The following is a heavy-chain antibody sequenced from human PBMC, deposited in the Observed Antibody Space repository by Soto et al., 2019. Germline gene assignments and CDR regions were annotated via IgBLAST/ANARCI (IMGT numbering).Heavy chain of an antibody. CDR2: INPKSGGT. CDR1: GYSFTDYH. D-gene: IGHD5-12*01. V-gene: IGHV1-2*04. CDR3: SKDLGYRKSYYYYYYGMDV. Sequence: QVQLVQSGAEVKKPGASVKVSCKASGYSFTDYHIHWVRQAPGQGLEWLGRINPKSGGTSTAQKFQGWVTMTTDTSISTASMELTRLTSDDTAIYYCSKDLGYRKSYYYYYYGMDVWGQGTTVIVSS. J-gene: IGHJ6*02.